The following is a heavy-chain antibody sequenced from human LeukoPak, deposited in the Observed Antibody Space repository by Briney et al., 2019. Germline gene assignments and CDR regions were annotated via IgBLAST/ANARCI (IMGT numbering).Heavy chain of an antibody. CDR2: FDPEDGET. V-gene: IGHV1-24*01. D-gene: IGHD6-13*01. J-gene: IGHJ5*02. CDR3: ATGLPAATAAQT. CDR1: GYTLTELA. Sequence: ASVKVSCKVSGYTLTELAVHWVRQAPGKGLEWMANFDPEDGETLYTQKFQGRVTLTEDTSTDTAYFELSSLRSDDTAVYYCATGLPAATAAQTWGQGTLVTVSP.